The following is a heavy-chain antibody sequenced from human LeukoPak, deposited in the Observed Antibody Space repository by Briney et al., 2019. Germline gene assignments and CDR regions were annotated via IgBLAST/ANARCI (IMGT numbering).Heavy chain of an antibody. Sequence: PGGSLRLSCAVSGFPLSDAWMDWVRQAPGKGLEWVANIKQDGSEKYYVDSVKGRFTISRDNAKNSLYLQMNSLRAEDTAVYYCARLRDNYDFWSGYYYYFDYWGQGTLVTVSS. J-gene: IGHJ4*02. V-gene: IGHV3-7*01. D-gene: IGHD3-3*01. CDR2: IKQDGSEK. CDR3: ARLRDNYDFWSGYYYYFDY. CDR1: GFPLSDAW.